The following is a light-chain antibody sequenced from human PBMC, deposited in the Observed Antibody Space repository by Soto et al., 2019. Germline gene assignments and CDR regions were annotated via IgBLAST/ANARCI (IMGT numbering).Light chain of an antibody. CDR2: GAS. Sequence: EVVLTQSPGTLSLSPGESATLSCRASQSVSSRYLAWYLQKPGQAPRLLIYGASSRATGIPDRFSGSGSGTDFTLTISRLEPEDFAVYYCQQYGTSPELTFGGGTKVEI. CDR1: QSVSSRY. J-gene: IGKJ4*01. V-gene: IGKV3-20*01. CDR3: QQYGTSPELT.